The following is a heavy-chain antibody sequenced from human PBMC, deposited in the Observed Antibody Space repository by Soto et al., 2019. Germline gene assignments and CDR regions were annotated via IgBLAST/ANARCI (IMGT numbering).Heavy chain of an antibody. CDR1: GFTFSSYA. CDR3: ARGSGLTVTNDY. CDR2: ISYDGSNK. Sequence: QVQLVESGGGVVQPGRSLRLSCAASGFTFSSYAMHWVRQAPGKGLEWVAVISYDGSNKYYAESVKGRFTISIDNSKNTLYLQMNSLRAEDTAVYYCARGSGLTVTNDYWGQGTLVTVSS. D-gene: IGHD4-17*01. V-gene: IGHV3-30-3*01. J-gene: IGHJ4*02.